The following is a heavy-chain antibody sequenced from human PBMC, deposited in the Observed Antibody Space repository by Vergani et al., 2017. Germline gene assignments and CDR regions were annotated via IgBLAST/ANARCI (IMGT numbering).Heavy chain of an antibody. CDR2: IHTGGST. Sequence: QVKLQESGPGLLKPSQTLSLTCTVSGESIRSGSHYWSWIRQPAGKGPEWIGHIHTGGSTDLNPSFKSRVSIAVDTSKSQFSLKLNSVTVADTAVYYCARAPSRLNIFFDSWGQGALVTVSS. CDR3: ARAPSRLNIFFDS. CDR1: GESIRSGSHY. D-gene: IGHD3-9*01. J-gene: IGHJ5*01. V-gene: IGHV4-61*02.